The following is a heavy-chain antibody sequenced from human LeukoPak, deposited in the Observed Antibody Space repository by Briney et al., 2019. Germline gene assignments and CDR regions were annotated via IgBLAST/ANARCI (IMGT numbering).Heavy chain of an antibody. CDR3: AKGQQRLFASRFDP. Sequence: PGGSLRLSCAASGFTFSSYAMSWVRQAPGKGLEWVSAISGSGGSTYYTDSVKGRFTISRDNSKNTLYLQMNSLRAEDTAVYYCAKGQQRLFASRFDPWGQGTLVTVSS. V-gene: IGHV3-23*01. CDR1: GFTFSSYA. J-gene: IGHJ5*02. CDR2: ISGSGGST. D-gene: IGHD6-13*01.